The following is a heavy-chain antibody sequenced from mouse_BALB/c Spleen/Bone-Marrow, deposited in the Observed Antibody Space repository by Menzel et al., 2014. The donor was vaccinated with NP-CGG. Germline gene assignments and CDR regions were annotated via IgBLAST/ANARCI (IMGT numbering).Heavy chain of an antibody. Sequence: VQLQQSGPELEKPGASVKISCKASGYSFTGYNMNWVKQTNGKSLEWIGNIDPYYGGISYNQKFKDKATLTVDISSTTAYMQLSSPTSEDSAVYYCTRTYEYFDYWGQGTTLTVSS. V-gene: IGHV1-39*01. J-gene: IGHJ2*01. CDR3: TRTYEYFDY. CDR1: GYSFTGYN. CDR2: IDPYYGGI. D-gene: IGHD2-3*01.